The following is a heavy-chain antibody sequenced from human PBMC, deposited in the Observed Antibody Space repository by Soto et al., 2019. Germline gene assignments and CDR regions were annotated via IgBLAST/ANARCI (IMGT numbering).Heavy chain of an antibody. J-gene: IGHJ4*02. D-gene: IGHD5-12*01. CDR2: IYYSGST. CDR3: ARGPALRWLQSKPPDFDY. CDR1: GGSVSSGSYY. Sequence: QVQLQESGPGLVKPSETLSLTCTVSGGSVSSGSYYWSWIRQPPGKGLEWIGYIYYSGSTNYNPSLKSRVTISVDTSKNQFSLKLSSVTAADTAVYYCARGPALRWLQSKPPDFDYWGQGTLVTVSS. V-gene: IGHV4-61*01.